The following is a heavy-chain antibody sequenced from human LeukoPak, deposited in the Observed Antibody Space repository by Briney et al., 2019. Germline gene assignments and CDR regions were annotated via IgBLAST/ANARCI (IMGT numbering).Heavy chain of an antibody. CDR3: ARRIWFGESSFDY. CDR2: IYYSGST. D-gene: IGHD3-10*01. V-gene: IGHV4-30-4*08. J-gene: IGHJ4*02. Sequence: LRLSCAASGFTFSSYSMNWVRQPPGKGLEWIGYIYYSGSTYYNPSLKSRVTISVDTSKNQFSLKLSSVTAADTAVYYCARRIWFGESSFDYWGQGTLVTVSS. CDR1: GFTFSSYS.